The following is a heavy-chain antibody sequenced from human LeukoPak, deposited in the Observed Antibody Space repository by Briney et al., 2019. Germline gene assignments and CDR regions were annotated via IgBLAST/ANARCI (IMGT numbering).Heavy chain of an antibody. Sequence: GGSLRLSCAASGFTFSSYSMNWVRQAPGKGLEWVSSISSSSSYIYYADSVKGRFTISRDNAKNSLYLQMNSLRAEDTAVYYCARGDFTVTTFDYWGQGTLVTVST. D-gene: IGHD4-17*01. V-gene: IGHV3-21*01. CDR2: ISSSSSYI. J-gene: IGHJ4*02. CDR1: GFTFSSYS. CDR3: ARGDFTVTTFDY.